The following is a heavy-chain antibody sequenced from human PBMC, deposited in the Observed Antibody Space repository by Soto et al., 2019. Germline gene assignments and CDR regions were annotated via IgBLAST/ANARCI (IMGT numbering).Heavy chain of an antibody. D-gene: IGHD1-1*01. V-gene: IGHV3-23*01. CDR1: GFTFSSYA. J-gene: IGHJ4*02. CDR3: AKGGPGMTAYFDY. Sequence: EVQLLESGGGLVQPGGSLRLSCAASGFTFSSYAMSWVRQTPGKGLEWVSTISGSGSSTYYADSVKGRFTISRDNSKNTLYLQMNSLRAEDTAIYYCAKGGPGMTAYFDYWGQGILVTVSS. CDR2: ISGSGSST.